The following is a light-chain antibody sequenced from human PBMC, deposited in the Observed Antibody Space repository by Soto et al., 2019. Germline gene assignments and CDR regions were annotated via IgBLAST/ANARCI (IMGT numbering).Light chain of an antibody. CDR3: QSYDSSLSGWGV. CDR2: GNS. V-gene: IGLV1-40*01. Sequence: QSVLTQPPSVSGAPGPRVTISCTGSSSNIGAGYDVHWYQQLPGTAPKLLIYGNSNRPSGVPDRFSGSKSGTSASLAITGLQAEDEADYYCQSYDSSLSGWGVFGGGTKRTVL. CDR1: SSNIGAGYD. J-gene: IGLJ2*01.